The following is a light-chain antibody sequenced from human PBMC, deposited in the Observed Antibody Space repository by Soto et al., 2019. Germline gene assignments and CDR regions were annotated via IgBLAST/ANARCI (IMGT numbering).Light chain of an antibody. CDR1: SSDVGGYDY. Sequence: QSALTQPASVSGSPGQSITISCTGTSSDVGGYDYVSWYQLHPGKAPKLMVFEVSNRPSGVSYRFSVSKSGNRASLTISGLQDDDEADYFGSSYSSRTAYLFGNGIKLTVL. V-gene: IGLV2-14*01. CDR3: SSYSSRTAYL. CDR2: EVS. J-gene: IGLJ1*01.